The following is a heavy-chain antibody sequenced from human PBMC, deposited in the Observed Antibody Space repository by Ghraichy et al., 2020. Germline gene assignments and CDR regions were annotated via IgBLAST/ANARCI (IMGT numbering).Heavy chain of an antibody. CDR1: GFTFNSYA. J-gene: IGHJ4*02. CDR2: ISYDGSNE. V-gene: IGHV3-30*04. Sequence: GGSLRLSCAASGFTFNSYAMHWVRQAPGKGLEWVALISYDGSNEYYADSVKGRITISRDNSKNTLYLQMNSLRAEDTAVYYCARGFYVTGTSYYFDYWGQGTLVTVSS. D-gene: IGHD4-11*01. CDR3: ARGFYVTGTSYYFDY.